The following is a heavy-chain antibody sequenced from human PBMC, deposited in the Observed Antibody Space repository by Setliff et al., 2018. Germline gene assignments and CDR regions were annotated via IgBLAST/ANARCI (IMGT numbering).Heavy chain of an antibody. CDR1: GDFISSGGYT. J-gene: IGHJ5*02. D-gene: IGHD3-22*01. CDR3: ARASHSYGSPNWFDP. V-gene: IGHV4-31*03. Sequence: SETLSLTCNVSGDFISSGGYTWNWIRQHPEMGLEWIGYIFYNGNTFYNPSLQSRVTISVDTSRNQFSLKLTSLNAADSAVYYCARASHSYGSPNWFDPWGPGTLVTVSS. CDR2: IFYNGNT.